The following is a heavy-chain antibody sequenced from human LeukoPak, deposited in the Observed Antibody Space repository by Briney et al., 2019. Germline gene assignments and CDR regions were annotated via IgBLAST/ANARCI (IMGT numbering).Heavy chain of an antibody. D-gene: IGHD6-13*01. V-gene: IGHV4-4*07. Sequence: SETLSLTCTVFGGSISSYYWSWIRQPAGKGLEWIGRIYATGSTDYNPSLKSRVTMSVDTSKNQFSLKVTSVTAADTAVYYCARGGGAAGLDYWGQGTLVTVSS. J-gene: IGHJ4*02. CDR1: GGSISSYY. CDR2: IYATGST. CDR3: ARGGGAAGLDY.